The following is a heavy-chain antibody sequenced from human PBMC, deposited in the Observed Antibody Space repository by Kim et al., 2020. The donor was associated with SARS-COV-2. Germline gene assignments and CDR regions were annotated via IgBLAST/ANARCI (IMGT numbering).Heavy chain of an antibody. CDR3: VKSPNIETATGWFDS. Sequence: SETLSLTCTVAGGSISRDYWSWIRQPPGKGLEWIGYIYDSGTTTYNPSLKSRVTISQDTSKNQFSLKLRSVTAADTAVYYCVKSPNIETATGWFDSW. CDR2: IYDSGTT. V-gene: IGHV4-59*01. CDR1: GGSISRDY. D-gene: IGHD6-13*01. J-gene: IGHJ5*01.